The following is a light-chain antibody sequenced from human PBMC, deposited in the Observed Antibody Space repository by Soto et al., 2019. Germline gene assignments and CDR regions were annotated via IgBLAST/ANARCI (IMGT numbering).Light chain of an antibody. J-gene: IGKJ1*01. CDR1: QDISNY. CDR2: DAS. CDR3: QQYNSYAWA. Sequence: IQMTQSPSSLSASVGDRVTITCQASQDISNYLNWYQQKPGKAPKLLIYDASNLETGVPSRFSGSGSGTELTLTISSLQPDDFATYYCQQYNSYAWAFGQGAKVDIK. V-gene: IGKV1-33*01.